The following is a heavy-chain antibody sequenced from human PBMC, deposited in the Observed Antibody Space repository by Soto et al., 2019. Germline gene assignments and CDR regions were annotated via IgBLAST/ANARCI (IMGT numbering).Heavy chain of an antibody. CDR2: VNHSGST. D-gene: IGHD6-25*01. CDR1: GGSFSGYY. V-gene: IGHV4-34*01. CDR3: ARMWSGXNSH. Sequence: SETLSLTCAVYGGSFSGYYWSWIRHPPGKGLEWIGEVNHSGSTNYNPSVKSRVTISVDRSKNQFSLKLSSVTAADTALYYCARMWSGXNSHWSQGTLVTVSS. J-gene: IGHJ4*02.